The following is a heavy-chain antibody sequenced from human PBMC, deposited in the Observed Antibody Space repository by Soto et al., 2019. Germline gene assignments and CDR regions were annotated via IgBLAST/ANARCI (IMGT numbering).Heavy chain of an antibody. D-gene: IGHD3-9*01. CDR1: GFTFSSYG. J-gene: IGHJ6*02. V-gene: IGHV3-30*18. CDR2: ISYDGSNK. CDR3: AKEYFDFGYYYYGMDV. Sequence: SLRLSCAASGFTFSSYGMHWVRQAPGKGLEWVAVISYDGSNKYYADSVKGRFTISRDNSKNTLYLQMNSLRAEDTAVYYCAKEYFDFGYYYYGMDVWGQGTTVTVSS.